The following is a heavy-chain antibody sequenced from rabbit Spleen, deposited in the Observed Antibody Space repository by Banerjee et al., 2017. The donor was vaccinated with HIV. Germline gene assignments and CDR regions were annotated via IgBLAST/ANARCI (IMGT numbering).Heavy chain of an antibody. CDR2: INIVTGRA. CDR3: ARSYLKTGYGVGLDL. Sequence: EQLEESGGGLVKPEGSLTLTCKASGFSFSDRDVMCWVRQAPGKGLEWIACINIVTGRAVYANWASGRFTFSKASSTTVTLQMSSLTAADTATYFCARSYLKTGYGVGLDLWGQGTLVTVS. J-gene: IGHJ6*01. V-gene: IGHV1S45*01. D-gene: IGHD6-1*01. CDR1: GFSFSDRDV.